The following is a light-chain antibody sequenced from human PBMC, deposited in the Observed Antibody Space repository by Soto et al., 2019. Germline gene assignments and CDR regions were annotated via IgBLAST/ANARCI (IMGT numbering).Light chain of an antibody. CDR1: QGINHY. Sequence: DIQMTQSPSSLSASVGDRVTITCRASQGINHYLAWFQQKPGKVPKLLIYATSTLQSGAPSRFSGSGFGTDFTLTISSLQPEDVATYYCQKHNSAPLFFGPGTKVEIK. V-gene: IGKV1-27*01. J-gene: IGKJ3*01. CDR3: QKHNSAPLF. CDR2: ATS.